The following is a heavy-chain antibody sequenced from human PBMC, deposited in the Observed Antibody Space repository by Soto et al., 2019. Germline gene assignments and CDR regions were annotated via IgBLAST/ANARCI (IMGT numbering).Heavy chain of an antibody. J-gene: IGHJ6*02. CDR3: ASARGYTALLSYYYYGMDV. D-gene: IGHD3-16*02. CDR2: IYPGDSDT. CDR1: GYSFTSYW. V-gene: IGHV5-51*01. Sequence: PGESLKISCKRSGYSFTSYWIGWVRQMPGKSLEWMGVIYPGDSDTRYSPSFQGQVTISADKSISTAYLQWSSLKASDTAMYYCASARGYTALLSYYYYGMDVWGQGTTVTVSS.